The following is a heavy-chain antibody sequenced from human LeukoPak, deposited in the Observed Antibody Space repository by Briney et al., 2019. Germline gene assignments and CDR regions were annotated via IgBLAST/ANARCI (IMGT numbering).Heavy chain of an antibody. CDR3: ARGYCSSTSCYPEGWFDP. CDR2: IYHSGST. D-gene: IGHD2-2*01. Sequence: SETLSLTCAVPGYSISSGYYWGWIRQPPGKGLEWIGSIYHSGSTYYNPSLKSRVTLSVDTSKNQFSLKLSSVTAADTAVYYCARGYCSSTSCYPEGWFDPWGQGTLVTVSS. V-gene: IGHV4-38-2*01. J-gene: IGHJ5*02. CDR1: GYSISSGYY.